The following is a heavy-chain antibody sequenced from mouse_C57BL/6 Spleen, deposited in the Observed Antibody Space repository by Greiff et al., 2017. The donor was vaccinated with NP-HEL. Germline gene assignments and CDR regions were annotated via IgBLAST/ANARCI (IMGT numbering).Heavy chain of an antibody. CDR2: FYPGDGDT. V-gene: IGHV1-82*01. J-gene: IGHJ1*03. Sequence: QVQLQQSGPELVKPGASVKISCKASGYAFSSSWMNWVKQRPGKGLEWIGRFYPGDGDTNYNGKFKGKATLTADKSSSTAYMQLSSLTSEDSAVYFCARPRGSSYSSYWYFDVWGTGTTVTVSS. CDR3: ARPRGSSYSSYWYFDV. CDR1: GYAFSSSW. D-gene: IGHD1-1*01.